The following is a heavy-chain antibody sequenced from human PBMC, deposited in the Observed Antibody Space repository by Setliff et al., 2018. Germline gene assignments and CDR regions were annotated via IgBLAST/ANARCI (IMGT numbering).Heavy chain of an antibody. CDR3: ARRWNFGPYGSGIHDGFDM. D-gene: IGHD3-10*01. Sequence: TLSLTCAVYDGSFSDYYWSWIRQPPGKGLEWIGEINHYGSTKYKSSLKSRVTISVDTPKNQFSLKLHSVTAADTAIYYCARRWNFGPYGSGIHDGFDMWGEGTRGTVS. J-gene: IGHJ3*02. V-gene: IGHV4-34*01. CDR1: DGSFSDYY. CDR2: INHYGST.